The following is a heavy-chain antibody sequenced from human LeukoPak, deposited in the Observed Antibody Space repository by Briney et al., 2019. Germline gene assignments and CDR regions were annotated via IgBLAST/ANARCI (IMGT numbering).Heavy chain of an antibody. J-gene: IGHJ6*03. CDR2: VNQGGTQK. Sequence: GGSLRLSCAASGFTFSSQWMSWVRQAPGKGLGWVAIVNQGGTQKYYVDSVKGRFTISRDNAENSLYLQMNSLRAEDTAVYYCAREHYFYYMDAWGKGTTVTVSS. CDR3: AREHYFYYMDA. CDR1: GFTFSSQW. V-gene: IGHV3-7*01.